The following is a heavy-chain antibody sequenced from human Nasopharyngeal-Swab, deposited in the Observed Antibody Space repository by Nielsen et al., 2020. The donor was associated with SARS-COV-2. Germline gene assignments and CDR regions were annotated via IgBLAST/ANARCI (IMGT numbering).Heavy chain of an antibody. CDR1: GFTFSSYS. V-gene: IGHV3-21*01. D-gene: IGHD1-26*01. CDR2: ISSSSSYI. CDR3: ARAEVGAYAFDI. J-gene: IGHJ3*02. Sequence: GESLKISCAASGFTFSSYSMNWVRQAPGKGLEWVSSISSSSSYIYYADSVKGRFTISRDNAKNSLYLQMNGLRAEDTAVYYCARAEVGAYAFDIWGQGTMVTVSS.